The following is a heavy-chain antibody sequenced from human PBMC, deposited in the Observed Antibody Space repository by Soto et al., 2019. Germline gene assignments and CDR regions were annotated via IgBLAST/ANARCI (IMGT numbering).Heavy chain of an antibody. D-gene: IGHD3-3*01. CDR1: GGSISSYY. J-gene: IGHJ4*02. V-gene: IGHV4-59*01. CDR2: IYYSGST. Sequence: PSETLSLTCTVSGGSISSYYWSWIRQPPGKGLEWIGYIYYSGSTNYNPSLKSRVTISVDTSKNQFSLKLSSVTAADTAVYYCARTRIFGVAGFDYWGQGTLVTVSS. CDR3: ARTRIFGVAGFDY.